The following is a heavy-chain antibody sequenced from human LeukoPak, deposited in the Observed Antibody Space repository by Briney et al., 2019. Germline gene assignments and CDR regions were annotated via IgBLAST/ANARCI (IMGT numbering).Heavy chain of an antibody. D-gene: IGHD2-2*01. V-gene: IGHV1-18*04. Sequence: ASVKVSCKASGYTFTSYGISWVRQAPGQGLEWMGWISAYNGNTNYAQKLQGRVTMTTDTSTSIAYMELRSLRSDDTAVYYCARDQGDIVVVPDAFDIWGQGTMVTVSS. CDR3: ARDQGDIVVVPDAFDI. CDR1: GYTFTSYG. J-gene: IGHJ3*02. CDR2: ISAYNGNT.